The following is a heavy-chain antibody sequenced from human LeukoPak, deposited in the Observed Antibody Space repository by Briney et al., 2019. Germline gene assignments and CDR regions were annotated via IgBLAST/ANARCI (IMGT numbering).Heavy chain of an antibody. Sequence: ASVKVSCKASGYTFTSYAMNWVRQAPGQGLEWMGWINTNTGNPTYAQGFTGRFVFPLDTSVSTAYLQISSLKAEDTAVYYCARLSGPGARAWFDPWGQGTLVTVSS. CDR2: INTNTGNP. CDR3: ARLSGPGARAWFDP. J-gene: IGHJ5*02. V-gene: IGHV7-4-1*02. D-gene: IGHD2-2*01. CDR1: GYTFTSYA.